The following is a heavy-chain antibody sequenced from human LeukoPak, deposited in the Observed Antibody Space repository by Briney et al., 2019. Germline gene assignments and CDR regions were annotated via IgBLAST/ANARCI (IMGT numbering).Heavy chain of an antibody. V-gene: IGHV3-21*01. CDR3: ARDLIVVVPAAITHYYYYGMDV. CDR1: GFTFSSYS. J-gene: IGHJ6*02. Sequence: GGSLRLSCAASGFTFSSYSMNWVRQAPGKGLEWVSSISSSSSYIYYADSVKGRFTISRDNAKNSLYLQMNSLRAEDTAVYYCARDLIVVVPAAITHYYYYGMDVWGQGTTVTVSS. D-gene: IGHD2-2*01. CDR2: ISSSSSYI.